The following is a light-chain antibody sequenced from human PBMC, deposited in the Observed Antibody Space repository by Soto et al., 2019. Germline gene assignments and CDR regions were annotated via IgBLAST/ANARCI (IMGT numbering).Light chain of an antibody. Sequence: DIQMTQSPSTLSGSVGDRVTITCRASQTISSWLAWYQQKPGKAPKLLIYKASTLKSGVPDRFSGSGSGTYFTLRINKVEAEDVGVYYCMQGTHWPPTFGGGTRWIS. CDR1: QTISSW. J-gene: IGKJ4*01. CDR3: MQGTHWPPT. V-gene: IGKV1-5*03. CDR2: KAS.